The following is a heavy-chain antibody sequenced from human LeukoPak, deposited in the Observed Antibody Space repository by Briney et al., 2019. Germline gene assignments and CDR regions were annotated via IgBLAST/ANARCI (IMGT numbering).Heavy chain of an antibody. J-gene: IGHJ3*02. V-gene: IGHV4-34*01. D-gene: IGHD3-10*01. Sequence: KPSETLSLTCAVYGGSFSGYYWSWIRQPPGRGLEWIGEINHSGSTNYNPSLKSRVTISVDTSKNQFSLKLSSVTAADTAVYYCARDRGINAFDIWGQGTMVTVSS. CDR3: ARDRGINAFDI. CDR2: INHSGST. CDR1: GGSFSGYY.